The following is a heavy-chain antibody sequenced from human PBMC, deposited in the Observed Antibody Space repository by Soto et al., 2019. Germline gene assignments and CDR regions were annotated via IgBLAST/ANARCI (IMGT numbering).Heavy chain of an antibody. CDR1: GGTFSSYA. CDR2: IIPIFGTA. V-gene: IGHV1-69*01. Sequence: QVQLVQSGAEVKKPGSSVKVSCKASGGTFSSYAISWLRQAPGQGLEWMRGIIPIFGTANYAQKFQGRVTITADESTSTAYMELSSLRSEDTAVYYCARVGVAGSGPCSWGQGTLVTVAS. D-gene: IGHD3-10*01. J-gene: IGHJ5*02. CDR3: ARVGVAGSGPCS.